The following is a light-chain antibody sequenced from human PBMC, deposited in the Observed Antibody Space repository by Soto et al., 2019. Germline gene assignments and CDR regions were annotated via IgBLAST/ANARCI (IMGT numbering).Light chain of an antibody. CDR2: EVS. CDR1: SSYVGGYDY. CDR3: SSYSISTAYL. V-gene: IGLV2-14*01. J-gene: IGLJ1*01. Sequence: QSALTQPSPFSVSPGQWLTISCPGTSSYVGGYDYVSWYQLHPGKAPKLMVFEVSNRPSGVSYRFSGSKSGNTASLTISGLQAEDEADYFCSSYSISTAYLFGNGTKGTVL.